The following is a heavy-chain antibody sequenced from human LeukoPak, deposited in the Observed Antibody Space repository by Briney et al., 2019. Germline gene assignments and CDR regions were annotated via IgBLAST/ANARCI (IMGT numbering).Heavy chain of an antibody. Sequence: SGTLSLTCTVSGGSLISGGYYWNWIRRCPGKGLEWIGYISYSGKTYYNPSLKSRVIISVDTSKNQFTPRLTSVTAADTAVYYCSTVLGATMVAYWGQGTLVTVSS. D-gene: IGHD1-26*01. J-gene: IGHJ4*02. CDR1: GGSLISGGYY. V-gene: IGHV4-31*03. CDR2: ISYSGKT. CDR3: STVLGATMVAY.